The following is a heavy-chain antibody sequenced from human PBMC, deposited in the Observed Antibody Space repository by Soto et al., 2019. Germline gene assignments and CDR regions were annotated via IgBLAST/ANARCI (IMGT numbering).Heavy chain of an antibody. V-gene: IGHV4-31*03. Sequence: SETLSLTCTVSGGSISSGGYYWSWIHQHPGKGLEWIGYIYYSGSTYYNPSLKSRVTISVETSKNQFSLKLSSVTAADTAVYYCARGYCSSTSCYALNWFDPWGQGTLVTVSS. CDR1: GGSISSGGYY. D-gene: IGHD2-2*01. CDR2: IYYSGST. J-gene: IGHJ5*02. CDR3: ARGYCSSTSCYALNWFDP.